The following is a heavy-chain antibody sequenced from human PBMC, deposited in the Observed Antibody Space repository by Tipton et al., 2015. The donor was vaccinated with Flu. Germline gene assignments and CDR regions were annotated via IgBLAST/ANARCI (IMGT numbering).Heavy chain of an antibody. J-gene: IGHJ5*02. D-gene: IGHD2-15*01. CDR1: GYSISSGYY. Sequence: TLSLTCAVSGYSISSGYYWGWIRQPPGKGLEWIGSIYHSGSTYYNPSPKSRVTISVDTSKNQFSLKLSSVTAADTAVDYCARRYCSGGSCVTGWFDPWGQGTLVTVSS. CDR2: IYHSGST. V-gene: IGHV4-38-2*01. CDR3: ARRYCSGGSCVTGWFDP.